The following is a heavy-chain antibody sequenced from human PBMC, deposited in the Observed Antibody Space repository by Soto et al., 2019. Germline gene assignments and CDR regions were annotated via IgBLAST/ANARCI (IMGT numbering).Heavy chain of an antibody. Sequence: EVQLLESGGGLVQPGGSLRLSCAASGFTFSSYAMSWVRQAPGKGLEWVSAISGSGGSTYYADSVKGRFTISRDNSKNTLYLEMNSLRAEDTAVYYCAKLVGATTFYWYFDLWGRGTLVTVSS. V-gene: IGHV3-23*01. CDR3: AKLVGATTFYWYFDL. CDR1: GFTFSSYA. CDR2: ISGSGGST. D-gene: IGHD1-26*01. J-gene: IGHJ2*01.